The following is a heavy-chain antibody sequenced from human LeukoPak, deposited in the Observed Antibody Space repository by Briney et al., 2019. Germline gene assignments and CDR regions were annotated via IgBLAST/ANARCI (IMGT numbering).Heavy chain of an antibody. Sequence: ASVKVSCKASGYTFTGYYLHWVRQAPGQGLEGMGWINPNSGGTKYAQKFQGRVTMTRDTSISTAYMELSRLRSDDTAVYYCARAVEYSRSLDYWGQGTLVTVSS. CDR3: ARAVEYSRSLDY. D-gene: IGHD6-6*01. J-gene: IGHJ4*02. CDR2: INPNSGGT. CDR1: GYTFTGYY. V-gene: IGHV1-2*02.